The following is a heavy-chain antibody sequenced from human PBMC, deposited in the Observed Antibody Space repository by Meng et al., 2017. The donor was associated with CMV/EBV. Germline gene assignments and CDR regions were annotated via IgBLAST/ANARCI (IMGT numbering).Heavy chain of an antibody. CDR2: MSPNSGNT. D-gene: IGHD3-22*01. CDR3: ARGGEYYYDSSGKGFDP. J-gene: IGHJ5*02. Sequence: ASVKVSCKASGYTFTSYDINWVRQATGQGLEWMGWMSPNSGNTGYAQKFQGRVTMTRNTSISTAYMELSSLRSEDTAVYYCARGGEYYYDSSGKGFDPWGQGTLVTVSS. V-gene: IGHV1-8*01. CDR1: GYTFTSYD.